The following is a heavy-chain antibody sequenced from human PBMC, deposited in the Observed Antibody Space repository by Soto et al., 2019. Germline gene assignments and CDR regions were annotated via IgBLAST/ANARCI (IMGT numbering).Heavy chain of an antibody. V-gene: IGHV1-8*01. CDR1: GYTFTTYN. D-gene: IGHD6-13*01. CDR2: MNTNSGNT. Sequence: QVQLVQSGAEVKKPGASVKVSCKASGYTFTTYNINWVRQDTGQGLEWMGWMNTNSGNTGFAQKFQGRVTMTRDTYICTDYMELRMRRFEAAAVYYCARELYHSSSWSDAFDIWGQGTMVTVSS. J-gene: IGHJ3*02. CDR3: ARELYHSSSWSDAFDI.